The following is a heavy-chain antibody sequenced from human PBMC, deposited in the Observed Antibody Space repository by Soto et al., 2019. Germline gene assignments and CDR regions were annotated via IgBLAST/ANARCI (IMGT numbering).Heavy chain of an antibody. J-gene: IGHJ6*02. CDR3: AREPYIVAARPPLYYYYGMDV. D-gene: IGHD1-26*01. CDR1: GGTFSSYA. CDR2: IIPIFGTA. V-gene: IGHV1-69*13. Sequence: GASVKVYCKASGGTFSSYAISWVRQAPGQGLEWMGGIIPIFGTANYAQKFQGRVTITADESTSTAYMELSSLRSEDTAVYYCAREPYIVAARPPLYYYYGMDVWGQGTTVTVSS.